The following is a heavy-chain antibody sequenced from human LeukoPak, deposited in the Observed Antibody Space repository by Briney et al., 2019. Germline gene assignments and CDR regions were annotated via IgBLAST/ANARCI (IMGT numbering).Heavy chain of an antibody. J-gene: IGHJ4*02. CDR2: IATAGDT. CDR1: GFTFSSYD. D-gene: IGHD3-22*01. V-gene: IGHV3-13*01. Sequence: GGSLRLSCAASGFTFSSYDMHWVRQAVGEGLEWVSTIATAGDTYYPGSVKGRFTISRDNAKNSLDLQMNSLRVEDTALYYCVKSLAQYYFDSSGYEGYYFDYWGQGILVTVSS. CDR3: VKSLAQYYFDSSGYEGYYFDY.